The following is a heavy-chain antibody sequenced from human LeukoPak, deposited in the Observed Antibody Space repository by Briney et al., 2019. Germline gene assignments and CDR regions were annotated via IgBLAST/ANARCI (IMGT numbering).Heavy chain of an antibody. CDR3: ARARIAVAGTSWFDP. J-gene: IGHJ5*02. CDR2: IFYSGST. Sequence: SETLSLTCTVSGGSISTSNYYWGWIRQPPGKGLEWIGNIFYSGSTYYSPSLKSRVTISLDTSRNQFSLKLNSVTAADTAVYYCARARIAVAGTSWFDPWGQGTLVTVSS. D-gene: IGHD6-19*01. V-gene: IGHV4-39*07. CDR1: GGSISTSNYY.